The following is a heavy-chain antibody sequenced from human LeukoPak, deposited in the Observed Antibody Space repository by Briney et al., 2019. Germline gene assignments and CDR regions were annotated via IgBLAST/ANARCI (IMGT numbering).Heavy chain of an antibody. J-gene: IGHJ4*02. CDR3: ARPPSRGYSSSFEY. V-gene: IGHV5-51*01. Sequence: GASLQISCKGSGSGFPTYCIAWVRQLPGKGLEWMGIIYPDESNIRYSPSFQGQVTISADKSISTAYLQWSSLKASDTAMYYCARPPSRGYSSSFEYWGQGTLVTVSS. D-gene: IGHD2-2*03. CDR2: IYPDESNI. CDR1: GSGFPTYC.